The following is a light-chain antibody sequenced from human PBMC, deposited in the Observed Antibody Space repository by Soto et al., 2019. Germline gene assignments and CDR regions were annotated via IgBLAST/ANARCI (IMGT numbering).Light chain of an antibody. CDR1: QSVSRY. V-gene: IGKV3-11*01. J-gene: IGKJ5*01. CDR3: QQRSNWRIT. CDR2: DAS. Sequence: EIVLTQSPATLSLSPGERATLSCRASQSVSRYLAWYQQNPGQAPRLLIYDASNRATDIPARFSGSGSGTDFTLTISSLEPEDFAVYYCQQRSNWRITFGQGTRLEIK.